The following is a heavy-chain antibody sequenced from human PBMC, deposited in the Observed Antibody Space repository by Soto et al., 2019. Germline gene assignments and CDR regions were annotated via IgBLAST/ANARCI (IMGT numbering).Heavy chain of an antibody. CDR3: ARNYDILTGYDAFDI. CDR1: GFTFSSYG. V-gene: IGHV3-33*01. CDR2: IWDDGSNK. Sequence: GGSLRLSCAASGFTFSSYGMHWVRQAPGKGLEWVAVIWDDGSNKYYADSVKGRFTISRDNSKNTLYLQMNSLRAEDTAVYYCARNYDILTGYDAFDIWGQGTMVTVSS. J-gene: IGHJ3*02. D-gene: IGHD3-9*01.